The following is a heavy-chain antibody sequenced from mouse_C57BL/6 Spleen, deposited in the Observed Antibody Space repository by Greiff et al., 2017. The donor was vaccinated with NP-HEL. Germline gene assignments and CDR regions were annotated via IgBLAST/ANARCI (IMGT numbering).Heavy chain of an antibody. J-gene: IGHJ2*01. CDR1: GYTFTDYY. CDR2: INPYNGGT. Sequence: EVQLQQSGPVLVKPGASVKMSCKASGYTFTDYYMNWVKQSHGKSLEWIGVINPYNGGTSYNQKFKGKATLTVDKSSSTAYMELNSLTSEDSAVYYCARWGGWLLLFDYWGQGTTLTVSS. V-gene: IGHV1-19*01. D-gene: IGHD2-3*01. CDR3: ARWGGWLLLFDY.